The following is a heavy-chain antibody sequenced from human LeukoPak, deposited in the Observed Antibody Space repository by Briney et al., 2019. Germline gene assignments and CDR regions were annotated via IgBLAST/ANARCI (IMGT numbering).Heavy chain of an antibody. CDR1: GFSFSNYG. Sequence: PEGSLRLSCAASGFSFSNYGMHWVRQAPGKGLEWVAGIWFDGSNKHCADSVEGRFTISRDNSKNTLNLQMNSLRAEDTAVYYCARGGRYCTSGVCYYSYLNYWGQGTLVTVSS. CDR2: IWFDGSNK. J-gene: IGHJ4*02. D-gene: IGHD2-8*01. V-gene: IGHV3-33*01. CDR3: ARGGRYCTSGVCYYSYLNY.